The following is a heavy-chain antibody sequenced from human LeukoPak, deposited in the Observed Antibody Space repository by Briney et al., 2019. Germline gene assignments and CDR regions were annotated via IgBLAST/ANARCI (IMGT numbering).Heavy chain of an antibody. CDR3: ARAGIAVAGTADHDYYYYGMDV. J-gene: IGHJ6*02. CDR2: ISAYNGNT. Sequence: ASVKVSCKASGYTFTSYGISWVRQAPGQGLEWMGWISAYNGNTNYAQKLQGRVTMTTDTSTSTAYMELRSLRSDDTAVYYCARAGIAVAGTADHDYYYYGMDVWGQGTTVTVSS. D-gene: IGHD6-19*01. V-gene: IGHV1-18*01. CDR1: GYTFTSYG.